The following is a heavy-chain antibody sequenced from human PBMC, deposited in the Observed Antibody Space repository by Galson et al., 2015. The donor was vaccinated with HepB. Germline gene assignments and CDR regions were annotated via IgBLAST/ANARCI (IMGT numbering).Heavy chain of an antibody. D-gene: IGHD7-27*01. J-gene: IGHJ6*03. Sequence: SLRLSCAASGFTFSSYAMHWVRQAPGKGLEWVAVISYDGSNKYYADSVKGRFTISRDNSKNTLYLQMNSLRAEDTAVYYCARDTMPEWGYHYMDVWGKGTTVTVSS. CDR1: GFTFSSYA. V-gene: IGHV3-30-3*01. CDR3: ARDTMPEWGYHYMDV. CDR2: ISYDGSNK.